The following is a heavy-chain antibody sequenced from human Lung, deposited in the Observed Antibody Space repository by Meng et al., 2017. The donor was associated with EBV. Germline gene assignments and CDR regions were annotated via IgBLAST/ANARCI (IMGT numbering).Heavy chain of an antibody. CDR1: GFTVSTNY. CDR2: LYGGGAT. Sequence: EVQLGGSGGGLIQPGGSLRLSCAASGFTVSTNYMSWVRQAPGKGLEWVSILYGGGATYYAGSVKGRFTISRDNSKNTLYLQMNSLRAEDTAVYYCAREWDFDLWGRGTLVTVSS. V-gene: IGHV3-53*01. CDR3: AREWDFDL. J-gene: IGHJ2*01.